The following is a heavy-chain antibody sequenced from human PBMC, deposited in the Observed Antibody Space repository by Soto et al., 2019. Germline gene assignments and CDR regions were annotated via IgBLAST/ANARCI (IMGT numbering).Heavy chain of an antibody. CDR1: GGSISSGDYY. J-gene: IGHJ4*02. D-gene: IGHD1-26*01. CDR2: IYYSGST. V-gene: IGHV4-30-4*01. CDR3: ARAGLRLLHFDY. Sequence: SETLSLTCTVSGGSISSGDYYWSWIRQPPGKGLEWIGYIYYSGSTYYNPSLKSRVAISVDTSKNQFSLKLSSVTAADTAVYYCARAGLRLLHFDYWGQGTLVTVSS.